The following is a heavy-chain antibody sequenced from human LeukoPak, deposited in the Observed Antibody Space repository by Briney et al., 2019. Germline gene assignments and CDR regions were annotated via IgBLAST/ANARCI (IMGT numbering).Heavy chain of an antibody. D-gene: IGHD3-10*01. CDR3: ARVGNYYGSGSYYKSFDY. J-gene: IGHJ4*02. Sequence: GGSLRLSCAASGFTFSSYSMHWVRQARGKGLEWVAVISYDGSNKYYADSVKGRFTISRDDAKNTLNLQLNSLRAEDTAVYYCARVGNYYGSGSYYKSFDYWGQGTLVTVSS. CDR2: ISYDGSNK. CDR1: GFTFSSYS. V-gene: IGHV3-30-3*01.